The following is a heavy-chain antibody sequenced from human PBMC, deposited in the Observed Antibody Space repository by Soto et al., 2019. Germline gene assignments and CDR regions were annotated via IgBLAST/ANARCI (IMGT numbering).Heavy chain of an antibody. Sequence: EVQLLASGGGLVQPGGSLRVSCTASGFSFSNYAMSWVRQAPGKGLEWVSAISSRSGGTTYYADSMKGRFTSSRDNSKNTLYLQMNSLRAEDTAVYYCAKYYYDSADSRGSFDVWGQGTMVTVSS. CDR3: AKYYYDSADSRGSFDV. V-gene: IGHV3-23*01. CDR1: GFSFSNYA. CDR2: ISSRSGGTT. J-gene: IGHJ3*01. D-gene: IGHD3-22*01.